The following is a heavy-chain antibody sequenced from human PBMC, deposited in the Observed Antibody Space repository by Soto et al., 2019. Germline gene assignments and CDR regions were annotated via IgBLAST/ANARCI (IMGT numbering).Heavy chain of an antibody. Sequence: GASVKVSCKASGYTFTSYDINWVRQATGQGLEWMGWMNPNSGNTAYAQKFQGRVTMARNTSISTAYMELSSLRSEDTAVYYCAREKEGSGFDPWGQGTLVTVSS. V-gene: IGHV1-8*01. J-gene: IGHJ5*02. CDR3: AREKEGSGFDP. CDR2: MNPNSGNT. CDR1: GYTFTSYD.